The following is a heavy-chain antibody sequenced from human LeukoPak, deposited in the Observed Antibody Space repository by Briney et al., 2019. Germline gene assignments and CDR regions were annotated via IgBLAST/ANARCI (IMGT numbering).Heavy chain of an antibody. CDR2: INHSGST. CDR3: ARGARIVVVPAAKRFDP. J-gene: IGHJ5*02. Sequence: PSETLSLTCTVSGGSISSSSYYWSWIRQPPGKGLEWIGEINHSGSTNYNPSLKSRVTISVDTSKNQFSLKLSSVTAADTAVYYCARGARIVVVPAAKRFDPWGQGTLVTVSS. V-gene: IGHV4-39*07. CDR1: GGSISSSSYY. D-gene: IGHD2-2*01.